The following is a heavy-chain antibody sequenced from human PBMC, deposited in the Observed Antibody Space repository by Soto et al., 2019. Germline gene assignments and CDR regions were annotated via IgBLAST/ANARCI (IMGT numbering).Heavy chain of an antibody. CDR2: ISGEGGNK. CDR3: AKRLAFDI. J-gene: IGHJ3*02. Sequence: AQVLESGGGLVQPGGSLRLSCAASGFTFSTYARRWVRQAPGKGLEWVSIISGEGGNKSYADSGKGRFTISRDNPKNTLYLQMNSLRAEDTAVYYWAKRLAFDIWGQGTMVTVSS. CDR1: GFTFSTYA. V-gene: IGHV3-23*01.